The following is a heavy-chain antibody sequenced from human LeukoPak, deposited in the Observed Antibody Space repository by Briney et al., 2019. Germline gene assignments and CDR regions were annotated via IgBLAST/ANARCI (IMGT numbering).Heavy chain of an antibody. CDR1: GFTLSTYA. Sequence: GGSLRLSCAASGFTLSTYAMSWVRQTPGKGLEWVAATSSSDAGTYYADSVKGRFTISRDNSKNTLYLQMNSLRAEDTAVYYCAKMRHIVVVTATAFDYWGQGTLVTVSS. J-gene: IGHJ4*02. CDR3: AKMRHIVVVTATAFDY. CDR2: TSSSDAGT. V-gene: IGHV3-23*01. D-gene: IGHD2-21*02.